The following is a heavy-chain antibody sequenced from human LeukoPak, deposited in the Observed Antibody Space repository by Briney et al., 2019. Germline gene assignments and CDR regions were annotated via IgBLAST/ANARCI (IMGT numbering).Heavy chain of an antibody. J-gene: IGHJ5*02. D-gene: IGHD5-18*01. Sequence: GASVKVSCKASGGTFSSYAISWVRQAPGQGLEWMGGIIPIFGTANYAQKFQGRVTITADESTSTAYMELSSLTSEDTAVYYCARDPRGYSYGYGNWFDPWGQGTLVTVSS. V-gene: IGHV1-69*13. CDR2: IIPIFGTA. CDR3: ARDPRGYSYGYGNWFDP. CDR1: GGTFSSYA.